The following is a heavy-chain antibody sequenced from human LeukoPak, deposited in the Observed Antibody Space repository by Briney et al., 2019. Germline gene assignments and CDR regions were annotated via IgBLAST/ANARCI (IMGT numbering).Heavy chain of an antibody. CDR1: GYSISSGYY. CDR3: AAVAGPPMYYYYMDV. J-gene: IGHJ6*03. Sequence: PSETLSLTCTVSGYSISSGYYWGWIRQPPGKGLEWIGSIYHSGSTNYNPSLKSRVTISVDKSKNQFSLKLSSVTAADTAVYYCAAVAGPPMYYYYMDVWGKGTTVTVSS. D-gene: IGHD6-19*01. CDR2: IYHSGST. V-gene: IGHV4-38-2*02.